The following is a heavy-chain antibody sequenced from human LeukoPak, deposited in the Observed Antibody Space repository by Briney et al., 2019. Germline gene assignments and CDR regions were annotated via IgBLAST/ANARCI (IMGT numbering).Heavy chain of an antibody. CDR3: AREGGDTAMGY. CDR2: ISSSSSTI. Sequence: GGSLRLSCAASGFPFSSYSMNSVRQAPGRGLEWVSYISSSSSTINYADSVKGRFTISRDNAKNSLYLQMKSLRAEDTAVYYCAREGGDTAMGYWGQGTLVTVSS. D-gene: IGHD5-18*01. CDR1: GFPFSSYS. V-gene: IGHV3-48*04. J-gene: IGHJ4*02.